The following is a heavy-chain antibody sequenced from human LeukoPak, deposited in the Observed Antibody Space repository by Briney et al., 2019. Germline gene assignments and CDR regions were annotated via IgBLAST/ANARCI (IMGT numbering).Heavy chain of an antibody. CDR3: ASPSSSWSPYYFDY. CDR1: GFTFSKYW. CDR2: INTDGTVT. Sequence: GGSLRLSCAASGFTFSKYWMLWVRHSPGKGLESVSRINTDGTVTTYADSVKGRFTVSRDNAENTMFLQMNRVRDEETAVYYCASPSSSWSPYYFDYWGQGTLVTVSS. V-gene: IGHV3-74*01. D-gene: IGHD6-13*01. J-gene: IGHJ4*02.